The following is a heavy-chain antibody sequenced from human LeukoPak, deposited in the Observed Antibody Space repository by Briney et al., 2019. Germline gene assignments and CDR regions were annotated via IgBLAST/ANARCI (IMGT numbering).Heavy chain of an antibody. Sequence: GGSLRLSCAASGFTFDDYGMSWVRQAPGKGLEWVSGINWNGGSTGYADSVKGRFTISRDHSKNTLYLQMNSLRAEDTALYYCAKSSYYDTSGSYREYYFDYWGQGALVTVSS. V-gene: IGHV3-20*04. J-gene: IGHJ4*02. CDR3: AKSSYYDTSGSYREYYFDY. D-gene: IGHD3-22*01. CDR2: INWNGGST. CDR1: GFTFDDYG.